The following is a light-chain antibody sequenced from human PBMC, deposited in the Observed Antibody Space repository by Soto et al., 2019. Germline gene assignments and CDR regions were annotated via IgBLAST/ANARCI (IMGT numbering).Light chain of an antibody. CDR1: QSVSSY. J-gene: IGKJ3*01. Sequence: DIVLTQSPATLSLSPGERATLSCRASQSVSSYLAWYQHKPGQAPRLLIYDASNRATGIPARFSGSGSGTDFTLTISSLEPEDFAVYYCQQRSNWPPEFTFGPGTKVDIK. V-gene: IGKV3-11*01. CDR2: DAS. CDR3: QQRSNWPPEFT.